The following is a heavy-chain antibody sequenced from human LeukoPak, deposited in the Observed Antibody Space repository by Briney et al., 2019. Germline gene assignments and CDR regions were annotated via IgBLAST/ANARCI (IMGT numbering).Heavy chain of an antibody. J-gene: IGHJ4*02. CDR1: GITFDDYA. CDR2: INLDGGST. Sequence: PGGSLRLSCAASGITFDDYAMHWVRQAPGKGLEWVSLINLDGGSTYYADSVKGRFTISRDNSKNSLYLQMNSLRVEDTALYYCAKDFDGSGSGRFDYWGQGTLVTVSS. V-gene: IGHV3-43D*03. CDR3: AKDFDGSGSGRFDY. D-gene: IGHD3-10*01.